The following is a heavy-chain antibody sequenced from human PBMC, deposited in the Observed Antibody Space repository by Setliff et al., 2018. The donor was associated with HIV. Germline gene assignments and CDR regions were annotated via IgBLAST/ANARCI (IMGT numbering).Heavy chain of an antibody. J-gene: IGHJ5*02. CDR2: INPNRGGT. CDR3: ARGFEVESSGWFDP. V-gene: IGHV1-2*02. Sequence: ASVKVSCKASGYSFTDYYMHWVRQAPGQGLEWMGWINPNRGGTNYAQKFQGRVTMTRDTSISTAYMELSSLKSEDTAVYYCARGFEVESSGWFDPWGQGTLVTVSS. CDR1: GYSFTDYY. D-gene: IGHD3-9*01.